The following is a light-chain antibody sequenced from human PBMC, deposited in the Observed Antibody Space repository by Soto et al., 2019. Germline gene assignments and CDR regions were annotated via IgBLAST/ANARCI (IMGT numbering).Light chain of an antibody. J-gene: IGKJ1*01. CDR3: QQYYSTPQT. V-gene: IGKV4-1*01. CDR1: PSVLYSSNNKNY. Sequence: IVMTLSPDSLAVSLGERATINCTSSPSVLYSSNNKNYLAWYQQKPGQPPKLLIYWASTRGSGVPDRFSGSGSGTDFTLTISSLQAEDVAVYYCQQYYSTPQTFGQGTKVDIK. CDR2: WAS.